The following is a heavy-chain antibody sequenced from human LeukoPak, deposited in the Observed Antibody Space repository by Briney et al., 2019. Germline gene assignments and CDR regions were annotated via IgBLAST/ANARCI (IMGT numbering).Heavy chain of an antibody. J-gene: IGHJ4*02. CDR2: INPSGGST. D-gene: IGHD3-10*01. CDR3: ARDPYGSGSYDPGFDY. CDR1: GYTFTSYY. Sequence: GTSVKVSCKASGYTFTSYYMHWVRQAPGQGLEWMGIINPSGGSTSYAQKFQGRVTMTRDMSTSTVYMELSSLRSEDTAVYYCARDPYGSGSYDPGFDYWGQGTLVTVSS. V-gene: IGHV1-46*01.